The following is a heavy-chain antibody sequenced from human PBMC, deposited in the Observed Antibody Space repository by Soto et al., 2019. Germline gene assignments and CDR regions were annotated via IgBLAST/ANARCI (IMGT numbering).Heavy chain of an antibody. V-gene: IGHV3-48*03. CDR2: ISSSGSTI. J-gene: IGHJ6*02. D-gene: IGHD3-22*01. Sequence: EVQLVESGGGLVQPGGSLRLSCAASGFTFSSYEMNWVRQAPGKGLEWVSYISSSGSTIYYAASVKGRFTISRDNAKNSLYLQMNGPRAEDTAVYYCARSPIDYYDSSGYPGAHENYYGMDVWGQGTGHRLL. CDR1: GFTFSSYE. CDR3: ARSPIDYYDSSGYPGAHENYYGMDV.